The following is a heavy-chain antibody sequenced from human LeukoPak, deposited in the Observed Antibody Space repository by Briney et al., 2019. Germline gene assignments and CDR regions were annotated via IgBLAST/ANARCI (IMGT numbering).Heavy chain of an antibody. CDR3: TRGLWGIDY. J-gene: IGHJ4*02. CDR2: ISYDGSNK. Sequence: GGSLRLSCAASGFTFSSYSMNWVRQAPGKGLEWVAVISYDGSNKYYADSVKGRFTISRDNSKNTLYLQMNSLRAEDTAVYYCTRGLWGIDYWGQGALVTVSS. CDR1: GFTFSSYS. D-gene: IGHD7-27*01. V-gene: IGHV3-30*03.